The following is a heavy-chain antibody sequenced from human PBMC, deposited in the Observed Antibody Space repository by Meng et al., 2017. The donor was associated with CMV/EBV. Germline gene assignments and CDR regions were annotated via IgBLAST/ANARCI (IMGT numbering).Heavy chain of an antibody. CDR1: GYTFTGYY. D-gene: IGHD2-2*01. J-gene: IGHJ6*02. Sequence: ASVKVSCKASGYTFTGYYMHWVRQAPGQGLEWMGWINPNSGGTNYAQKFQGRVTMTRDTSISTAYMELSRLRSDDTAVYYCARGNSPEHTEDIVVVPAARAGGYYGMDVWGQGTTVTASS. V-gene: IGHV1-2*02. CDR3: ARGNSPEHTEDIVVVPAARAGGYYGMDV. CDR2: INPNSGGT.